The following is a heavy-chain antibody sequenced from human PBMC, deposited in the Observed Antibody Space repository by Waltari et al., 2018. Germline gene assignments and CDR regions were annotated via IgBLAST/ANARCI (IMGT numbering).Heavy chain of an antibody. Sequence: EVQLVESGGGLVQPGGSLRLSCSCFGFTFTHHWMRWVRQAPGKGPEWVASIKQDGSEKYYVDSMKGRFTISRDNAKNSLSLQMDSLRAEDTAVYFCARGVTTVEYWGQGTLVTVSS. CDR2: IKQDGSEK. V-gene: IGHV3-7*04. CDR1: GFTFTHHW. J-gene: IGHJ4*02. CDR3: ARGVTTVEY. D-gene: IGHD2-21*02.